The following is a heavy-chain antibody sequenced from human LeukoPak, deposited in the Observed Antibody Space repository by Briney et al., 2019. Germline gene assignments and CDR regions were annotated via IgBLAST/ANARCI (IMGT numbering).Heavy chain of an antibody. CDR1: GYTLTEFS. CDR2: FDPEDGET. Sequence: ASVKVSCKVSGYTLTEFSMHWVRQAPGKGLEWMGGFDPEDGETIYAQELQGRVTMTKDTSTDTAYLELRSLRSDDTAVYYCARALAQGGSFDLYYFDSWGQGSLVTVSS. CDR3: ARALAQGGSFDLYYFDS. J-gene: IGHJ4*02. D-gene: IGHD3-9*01. V-gene: IGHV1-24*01.